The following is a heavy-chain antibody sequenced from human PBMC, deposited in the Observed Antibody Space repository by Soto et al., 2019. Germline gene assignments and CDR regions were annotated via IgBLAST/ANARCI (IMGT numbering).Heavy chain of an antibody. D-gene: IGHD3-10*01. CDR3: AKDVNPGLWFGELSI. CDR2: FSGYGGTT. V-gene: IGHV3-23*01. CDR1: GVNFDSYA. J-gene: IGHJ4*02. Sequence: GSLRLSCAVSGVNFDSYAMSWVRQAPGKGLEWISAFSGYGGTTYYADSVKGRFTISRDNSKNTLYLQMNSLRAEDTAVYYCAKDVNPGLWFGELSIWGQGTLVTVSS.